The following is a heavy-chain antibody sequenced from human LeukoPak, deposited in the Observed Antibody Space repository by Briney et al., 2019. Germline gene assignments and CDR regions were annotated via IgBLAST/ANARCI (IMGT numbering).Heavy chain of an antibody. CDR3: ARVHDYGETH. CDR2: IIPILGIA. J-gene: IGHJ4*02. CDR1: GGTFISYT. Sequence: SVKVSCKASGGTFISYTISWVGQAAGQGLEGMGRIIPILGIANYVQKFQGRVTITADKSTSPAYMQLSSLRSEDTAVYYCARVHDYGETHWGQGTLVTVSS. V-gene: IGHV1-69*02. D-gene: IGHD4-17*01.